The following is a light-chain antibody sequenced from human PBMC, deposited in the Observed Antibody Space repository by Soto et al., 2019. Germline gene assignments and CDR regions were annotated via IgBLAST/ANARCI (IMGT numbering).Light chain of an antibody. CDR2: LGS. CDR1: QSLLHRNGYNY. J-gene: IGKJ4*01. CDR3: MQALQTTLS. V-gene: IGKV2-28*01. Sequence: DIVLTQSPLSLPVTPGEPASISCRSSQSLLHRNGYNYLDWYLQKPGQSPQLLIYLGSNRASGVPDRFSGSGSCTDFTLKISRVEAEDVGIYYGMQALQTTLSFGGGTKVELK.